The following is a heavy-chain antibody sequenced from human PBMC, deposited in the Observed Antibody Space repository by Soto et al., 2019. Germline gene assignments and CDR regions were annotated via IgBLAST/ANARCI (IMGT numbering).Heavy chain of an antibody. Sequence: AASVKVSCKASGFTFTSSAMQWVRQARGQRLEWIGWIVVGSGNTNYAQKFQERVTITRDMSTSTAYMELSSLRSEDTAVYYCAAEVPNYYPFDPWGQGTLVTVSS. J-gene: IGHJ5*02. CDR1: GFTFTSSA. CDR3: AAEVPNYYPFDP. CDR2: IVVGSGNT. D-gene: IGHD3-10*01. V-gene: IGHV1-58*02.